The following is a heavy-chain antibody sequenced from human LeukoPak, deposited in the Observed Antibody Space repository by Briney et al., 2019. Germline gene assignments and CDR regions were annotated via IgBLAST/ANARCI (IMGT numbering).Heavy chain of an antibody. CDR2: IYHSGST. CDR1: GYSISSGYY. CDR3: ARVGYDSSGYSTPPGNSEFDY. V-gene: IGHV4-38-2*02. D-gene: IGHD3-22*01. J-gene: IGHJ4*02. Sequence: SETLSLTCTVSGYSISSGYYWGWIRQPPGKGLEWIGSIYHSGSTYYNPSLKSRVTISVDTSKNQFSLKLSSVTAADTAVYYCARVGYDSSGYSTPPGNSEFDYWGQGTLVTVSS.